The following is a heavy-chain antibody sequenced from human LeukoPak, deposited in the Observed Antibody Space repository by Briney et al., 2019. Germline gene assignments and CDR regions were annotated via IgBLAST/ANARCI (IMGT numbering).Heavy chain of an antibody. V-gene: IGHV4-34*01. J-gene: IGHJ4*02. CDR3: ARGAEG. D-gene: IGHD1-14*01. Sequence: PSETLSLTCAVYGGSFSGYYWSWIRQPPGKGLEWIGEINHSGSTNYNPSLKSRVTISVDTSKNQFSLKLSSVTAADTAVYYCARGAEGWGQGTLVTVPS. CDR2: INHSGST. CDR1: GGSFSGYY.